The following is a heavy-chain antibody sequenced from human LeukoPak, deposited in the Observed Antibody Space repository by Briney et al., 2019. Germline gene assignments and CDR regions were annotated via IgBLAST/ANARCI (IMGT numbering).Heavy chain of an antibody. J-gene: IGHJ3*01. V-gene: IGHV3-23*01. Sequence: ETLSLTCAVSGGSISSSNWWSWVRQAPGKGLEWVSAISGSGADTYYAASVKGRFTVSRDNSKNTLYLQMNSLRAQDTALYYCAKESSIMTLWGQGTMVTVSS. CDR3: AKESSIMTL. D-gene: IGHD3-16*01. CDR2: ISGSGADT. CDR1: GGSISSSN.